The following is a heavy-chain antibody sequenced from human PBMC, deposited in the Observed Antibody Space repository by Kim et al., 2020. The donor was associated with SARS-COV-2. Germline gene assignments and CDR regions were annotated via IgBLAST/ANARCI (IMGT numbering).Heavy chain of an antibody. Sequence: SVKVSCKASGGTFSSYAISWVRQAPGQGLEWMGGIIPIFGTANYAQKFQGRVTITADESTSTAYMELSSLRSEDTAVYYCARVRSEDYSNDYYYYYGMDVWGQGTTVTVSS. CDR3: ARVRSEDYSNDYYYYYGMDV. CDR2: IIPIFGTA. J-gene: IGHJ6*02. D-gene: IGHD4-4*01. V-gene: IGHV1-69*13. CDR1: GGTFSSYA.